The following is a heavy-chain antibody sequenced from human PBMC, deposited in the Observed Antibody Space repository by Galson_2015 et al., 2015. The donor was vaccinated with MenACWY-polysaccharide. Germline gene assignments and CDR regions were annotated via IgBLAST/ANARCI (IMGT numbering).Heavy chain of an antibody. Sequence: SLRLPCSAAGVSFIDYYLCWSRQAPGTGLERISYITSNGTSIYYGDSVKGRFTISRDNPKNSLFLQVDTLTAEDTAVYYCARGHPVFQVWGQGTLVTVSS. CDR2: ITSNGTSI. CDR1: GVSFIDYY. J-gene: IGHJ4*02. CDR3: ARGHPVFQV. V-gene: IGHV3-11*01.